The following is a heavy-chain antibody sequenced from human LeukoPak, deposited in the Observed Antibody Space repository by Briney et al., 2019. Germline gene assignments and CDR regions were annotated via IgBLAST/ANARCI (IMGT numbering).Heavy chain of an antibody. V-gene: IGHV4-59*11. Sequence: SETLSLTCTVSGGSISSHYLTWLRQPPGKALEWIGYISHIGSTNYNPSLKSRVTISVDTSKNQFSLKLTSVTAADTAVYYCARDRISINALDMWGQGTMVTVSS. CDR3: ARDRISINALDM. D-gene: IGHD1-14*01. CDR1: GGSISSHY. CDR2: ISHIGST. J-gene: IGHJ3*02.